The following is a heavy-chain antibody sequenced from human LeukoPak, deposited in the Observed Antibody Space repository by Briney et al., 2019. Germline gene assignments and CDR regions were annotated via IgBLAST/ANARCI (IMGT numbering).Heavy chain of an antibody. CDR2: INPNSGGT. J-gene: IGHJ3*02. D-gene: IGHD1-1*01. Sequence: ASVKVSCKASGGTFSSYAISWVRQAPGQGLEWMGWINPNSGGTNYAQKFQGRVTMTRDTSISTAYMELSRLRSDDTAVYYCASQKAERRAFDIWGQGTMVTVSS. CDR3: ASQKAERRAFDI. V-gene: IGHV1-2*02. CDR1: GGTFSSYA.